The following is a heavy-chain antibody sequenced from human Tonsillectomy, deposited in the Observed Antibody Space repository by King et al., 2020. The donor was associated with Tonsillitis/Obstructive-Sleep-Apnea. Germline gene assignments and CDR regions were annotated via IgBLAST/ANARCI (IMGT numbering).Heavy chain of an antibody. V-gene: IGHV1-69*01. Sequence: QLVQSGAEVKKPGSSVKVSCKASGGTFSSYAISWVRQAPGQGLEWMGGILPIFGTANYAQKFQGRVTITADEFTSTAYMELGSLRSEDTAVYYCARGLRCSSTSCYPAYYYYYMDVWGKGTTVTVSS. D-gene: IGHD2-2*01. J-gene: IGHJ6*03. CDR3: ARGLRCSSTSCYPAYYYYYMDV. CDR1: GGTFSSYA. CDR2: ILPIFGTA.